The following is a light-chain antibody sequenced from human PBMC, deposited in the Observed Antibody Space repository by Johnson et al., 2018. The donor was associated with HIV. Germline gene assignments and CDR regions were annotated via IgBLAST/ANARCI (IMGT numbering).Light chain of an antibody. CDR2: DNG. Sequence: QSVLTQPPSVSAAPGQKVTISCSRSSSNIGNNFVSWYQQVPGTAPKLLIYDNGKRPSGIPDRFSGSKSGTSATLGITGLQTGDEAEDYCGSWDSSLSAGGVFGTGTKATVL. J-gene: IGLJ1*01. V-gene: IGLV1-51*01. CDR3: GSWDSSLSAGGV. CDR1: SSNIGNNF.